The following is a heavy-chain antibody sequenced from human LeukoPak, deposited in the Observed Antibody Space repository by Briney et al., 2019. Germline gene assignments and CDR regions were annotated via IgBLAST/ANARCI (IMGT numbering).Heavy chain of an antibody. V-gene: IGHV3-20*04. Sequence: RPGGSLRLSCAASGFTFDDYAMNWVRQAPGKGLEWVSGINWNGDSTGYVDSVKGRFTISRDNAKNSLYLQMNSLRVEDTALYYCARDRAIAVDVGVDYWGQGTLVTVSS. J-gene: IGHJ4*02. CDR2: INWNGDST. D-gene: IGHD6-19*01. CDR1: GFTFDDYA. CDR3: ARDRAIAVDVGVDY.